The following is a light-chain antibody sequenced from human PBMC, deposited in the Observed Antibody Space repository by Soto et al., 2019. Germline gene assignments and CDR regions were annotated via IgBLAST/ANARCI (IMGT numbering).Light chain of an antibody. Sequence: EVVLTQSPGTLSLSPGDRASLSCRASQSVSSSYLAWYQQKPGQAPRLLIYDASSRATGIPDRFSGSGSGTDFTLTISRLEPEDFAVFYCQQYGSSPLTFGGGTKVDI. J-gene: IGKJ4*01. CDR2: DAS. V-gene: IGKV3-20*01. CDR3: QQYGSSPLT. CDR1: QSVSSSY.